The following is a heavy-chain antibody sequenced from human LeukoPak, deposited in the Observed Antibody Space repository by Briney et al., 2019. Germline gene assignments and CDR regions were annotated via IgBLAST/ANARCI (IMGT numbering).Heavy chain of an antibody. Sequence: PGGSLRLSCAASGFTFSSYWMHWVRQAPGKGLVWVSRINTDGSSTSYADSVKGRFTISRDNAKNTLYLQMNSLRAEDTAVYYCARAAAGTWEVGWFDPWGQGTLVTVSS. CDR1: GFTFSSYW. CDR2: INTDGSST. V-gene: IGHV3-74*01. CDR3: ARAAAGTWEVGWFDP. D-gene: IGHD6-13*01. J-gene: IGHJ5*02.